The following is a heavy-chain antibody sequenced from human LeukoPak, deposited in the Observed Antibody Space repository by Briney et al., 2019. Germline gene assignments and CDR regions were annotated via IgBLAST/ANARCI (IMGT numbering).Heavy chain of an antibody. Sequence: SETLSLTCTVSGXPLSAYYWTWIRQPPRKGLEWIGYIYDTGNTNYNPSLKSRVTISVDTSKNQFSLKLTSVTAADTAVYYCASGETGSTLGGYWGQGTLVTVSS. CDR2: IYDTGNT. V-gene: IGHV4-59*01. D-gene: IGHD1-1*01. CDR1: GXPLSAYY. CDR3: ASGETGSTLGGY. J-gene: IGHJ4*02.